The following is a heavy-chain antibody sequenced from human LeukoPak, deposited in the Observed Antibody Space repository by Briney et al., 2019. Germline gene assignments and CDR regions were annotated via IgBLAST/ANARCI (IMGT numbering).Heavy chain of an antibody. CDR2: IYPGDSDT. Sequence: GESLKISCQASGYSFTDYWIGWVRQVPGGGLEWMGIIYPGDSDTRYNPSFQGQVTISADKSIRTAYLQWSSLRASDTAMYYCARSDQLRWFGEARRPYYYGMDVWGQGTAVTVSS. J-gene: IGHJ6*02. CDR3: ARSDQLRWFGEARRPYYYGMDV. V-gene: IGHV5-51*01. D-gene: IGHD3-10*01. CDR1: GYSFTDYW.